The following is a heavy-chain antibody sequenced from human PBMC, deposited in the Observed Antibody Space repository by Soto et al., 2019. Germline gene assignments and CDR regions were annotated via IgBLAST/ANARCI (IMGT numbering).Heavy chain of an antibody. CDR2: ISAYNGNT. CDR1: GYTFTSYG. J-gene: IGHJ6*02. V-gene: IGHV1-18*01. Sequence: QVQLVQSGAEVKKPGASVKVSCKASGYTFTSYGISWVRQPPGQGLEWMGWISAYNGNTNYAQKLQARVTMTTDTSTSRAYMELRSLRSDDTAVYYCARGGSSGWYYYYGMDVWGQGTTVTVSS. CDR3: ARGGSSGWYYYYGMDV. D-gene: IGHD6-19*01.